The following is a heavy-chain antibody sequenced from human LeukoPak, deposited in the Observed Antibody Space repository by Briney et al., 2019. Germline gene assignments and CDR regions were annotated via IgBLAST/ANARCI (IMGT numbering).Heavy chain of an antibody. D-gene: IGHD1-1*01. CDR1: GFTFSSYA. J-gene: IGHJ2*01. V-gene: IGHV3-23*01. Sequence: GGSLRLSCAASGFTFSSYAMSWIRQPPGKGLDWVAAISGGGEDTYYPDSMKGRFTISRDNSKNTLYLQMSSLRAEDTAIYYCAKPRAMTTGVGRYFDLWGRGTLVTVSS. CDR2: ISGGGEDT. CDR3: AKPRAMTTGVGRYFDL.